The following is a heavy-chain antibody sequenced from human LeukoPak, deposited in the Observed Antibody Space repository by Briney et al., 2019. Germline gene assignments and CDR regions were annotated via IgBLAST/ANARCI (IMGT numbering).Heavy chain of an antibody. CDR1: GGSISSGSYY. CDR2: INHSGST. J-gene: IGHJ5*02. D-gene: IGHD5/OR15-5a*01. CDR3: ARRVSTVRWFDP. Sequence: PSQTLSLTCTVSGGSISSGSYYWSWIRQPPGKGLEWIGEINHSGSTNYNPSLKSRVTISVDTSKNQFSLKLSSVTAADTAVYYCARRVSTVRWFDPWGQGTLVTVSS. V-gene: IGHV4-39*07.